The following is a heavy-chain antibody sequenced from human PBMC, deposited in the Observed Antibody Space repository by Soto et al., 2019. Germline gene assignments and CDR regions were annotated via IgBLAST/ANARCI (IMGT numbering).Heavy chain of an antibody. CDR3: ARDQGGDYRGSPFDY. D-gene: IGHD1-26*01. Sequence: PGGSLRLSCAASGFTFSSYSMNWVRQAPGKGLEWVSSISSSSSYIYYADSVKGRFTISRDNAKNSLYLQMNSLRAEDTAVYYCARDQGGDYRGSPFDYWGQGTLVTVSS. CDR1: GFTFSSYS. J-gene: IGHJ4*02. V-gene: IGHV3-21*01. CDR2: ISSSSSYI.